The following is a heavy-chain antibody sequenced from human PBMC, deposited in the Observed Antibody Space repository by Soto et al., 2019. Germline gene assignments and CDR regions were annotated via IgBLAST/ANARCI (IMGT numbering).Heavy chain of an antibody. Sequence: LRLTGSGDGVTFSSSSMHWVIQAPGKGLEYVSAISSNGGITYYADSVKGRFTISRDNSKNTLYLQMSSLRAEDTAVYYCVQRPSTTIFGVVLDYWGPGTLVPVLS. D-gene: IGHD3-3*01. CDR1: GVTFSSSS. V-gene: IGHV3-64D*06. CDR3: VQRPSTTIFGVVLDY. CDR2: ISSNGGIT. J-gene: IGHJ4*02.